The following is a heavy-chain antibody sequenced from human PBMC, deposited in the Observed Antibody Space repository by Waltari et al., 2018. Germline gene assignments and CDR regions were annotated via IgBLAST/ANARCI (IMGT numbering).Heavy chain of an antibody. V-gene: IGHV1-46*01. CDR1: GYNSVNFH. CDR3: ARVPPGPYYFDH. CDR2: INPSGGSA. Sequence: QVQPVPSGAEVKKPGASVNVSCKASGYNSVNFHIHWVRQAPGHGLEWMGKINPSGGSAGYPQKFKGRITMTRDTSTGTVYMVLSSLTSEDTAVYFCARVPPGPYYFDHWGQGTLVTVSS. J-gene: IGHJ4*02.